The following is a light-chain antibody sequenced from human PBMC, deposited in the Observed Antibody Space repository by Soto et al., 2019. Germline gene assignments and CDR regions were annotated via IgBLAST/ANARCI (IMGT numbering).Light chain of an antibody. V-gene: IGKV3-15*01. J-gene: IGKJ1*01. CDR3: QQYNNWPPKET. CDR1: QSVISN. CDR2: GAS. Sequence: EIVMTQSPATLSVSPGERATLSFSASQSVISNLACYQQKPGQAPRLLIYGASTRATGIPARFSGSGSGTEFTLTISSLQSEDFAVYYCQQYNNWPPKETFGQGTKVDIK.